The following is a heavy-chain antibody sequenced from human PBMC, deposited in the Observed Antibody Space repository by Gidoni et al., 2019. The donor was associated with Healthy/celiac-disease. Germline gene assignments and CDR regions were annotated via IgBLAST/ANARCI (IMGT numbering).Heavy chain of an antibody. CDR1: GFTFRGSA. V-gene: IGHV3-73*02. CDR2: IRSKANSYAT. J-gene: IGHJ6*02. Sequence: EVQLVASGGGLVQPGGSLTLSCAASGFTFRGSAMHWVRQASGKGLEWVGRIRSKANSYATAYAASVKGRFTISRDDSKNTAYLQMNSLKTEDTAVYYCTRRGNPAYYYGMDVWGQGTTVTVSS. D-gene: IGHD3-16*01. CDR3: TRRGNPAYYYGMDV.